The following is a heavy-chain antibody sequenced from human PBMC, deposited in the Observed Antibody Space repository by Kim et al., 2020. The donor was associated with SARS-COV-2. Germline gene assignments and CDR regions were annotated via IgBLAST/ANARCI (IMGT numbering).Heavy chain of an antibody. Sequence: GESLKISCKGSGYIFTTYWIGWVRQMPGKGLEWMGIIYPTNSETKYSPSFEGQVTISADKSINTAYLQWSSLKASDTAMYYCARVQRDTVTGHIGNFDLWGRGSLVTVSS. V-gene: IGHV5-51*01. CDR3: ARVQRDTVTGHIGNFDL. J-gene: IGHJ2*01. CDR1: GYIFTTYW. D-gene: IGHD3-9*01. CDR2: IYPTNSET.